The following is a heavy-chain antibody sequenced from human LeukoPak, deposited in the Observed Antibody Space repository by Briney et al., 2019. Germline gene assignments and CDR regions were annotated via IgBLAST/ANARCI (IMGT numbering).Heavy chain of an antibody. CDR1: GFTFSGYR. CDR2: INTDVRTT. CDR3: ARGPGYWSDNWFDP. J-gene: IGHJ5*02. V-gene: IGHV3-74*01. D-gene: IGHD3-22*01. Sequence: GGSLRLSCAASGFTFSGYRMHWVRQPPGKGLEWVSRINTDVRTTNYADSVKGRFTISRDNSKNTLYLQMNSLRAEDTAVYYCARGPGYWSDNWFDPWGQGTLVAVSS.